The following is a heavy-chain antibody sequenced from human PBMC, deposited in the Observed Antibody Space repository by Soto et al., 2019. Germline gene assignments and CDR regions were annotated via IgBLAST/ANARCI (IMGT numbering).Heavy chain of an antibody. V-gene: IGHV4-4*02. CDR3: ASVNYDILTGPWYNWFDP. D-gene: IGHD3-9*01. J-gene: IGHJ5*02. CDR1: SGSISSSNW. Sequence: QVQLQESGPGLVKPSGTLSLTCAVSSGSISSSNWWSWVRQPPGKGLEWIGEIYHSGSTNYNPSLKSRVTISVDKSKNQFSLKLSSVTAADTAVYYCASVNYDILTGPWYNWFDPWGQGTLVTVSS. CDR2: IYHSGST.